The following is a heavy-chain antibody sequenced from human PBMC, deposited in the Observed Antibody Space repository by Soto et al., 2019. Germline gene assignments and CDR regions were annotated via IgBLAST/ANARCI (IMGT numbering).Heavy chain of an antibody. CDR2: ISPDNGNT. D-gene: IGHD5-12*01. CDR1: GYTFTIYG. CDR3: ARALGYSGYAGMDV. V-gene: IGHV1-18*01. Sequence: QVQLVQSGGEVKKPGASVKVSCKASGYTFTIYGINWVRQAPGQGLEWMGWISPDNGNTNYAQKLQGRVTMTTDTSKCTADMELRSLRSDDTAVYYCARALGYSGYAGMDVWGQGATVTVSS. J-gene: IGHJ6*02.